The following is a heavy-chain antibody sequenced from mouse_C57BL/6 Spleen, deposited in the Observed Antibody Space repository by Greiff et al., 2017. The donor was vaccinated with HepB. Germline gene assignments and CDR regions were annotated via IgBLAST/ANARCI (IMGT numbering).Heavy chain of an antibody. Sequence: QVQLQQPGAELVRPGSSVKLSCKASGYTFTSYWMDWVKQRPGQGLEWIGNIYPSDSETHYNQKFKDKATLTVDKSSSTAYMQLSRLTSEDSAVYYCARSGDGYYLAWFAYWGQGTLVTVSA. V-gene: IGHV1-61*01. D-gene: IGHD2-3*01. J-gene: IGHJ3*01. CDR2: IYPSDSET. CDR1: GYTFTSYW. CDR3: ARSGDGYYLAWFAY.